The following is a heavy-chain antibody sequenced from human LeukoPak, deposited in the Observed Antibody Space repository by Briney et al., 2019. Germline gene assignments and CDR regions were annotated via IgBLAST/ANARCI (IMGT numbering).Heavy chain of an antibody. CDR2: ISGSGGST. J-gene: IGHJ4*02. CDR3: AKNYYGSGSYYTALKD. CDR1: GFTFSSYA. D-gene: IGHD3-10*01. Sequence: GGSLRLSCAASGFTFSSYAMSWVRQAPGKGLEWVSAISGSGGSTYYADSVKGRFTISRDNSKNTLYLQMNSLRAEDTAVYYCAKNYYGSGSYYTALKDWGQGTLVTVSS. V-gene: IGHV3-23*01.